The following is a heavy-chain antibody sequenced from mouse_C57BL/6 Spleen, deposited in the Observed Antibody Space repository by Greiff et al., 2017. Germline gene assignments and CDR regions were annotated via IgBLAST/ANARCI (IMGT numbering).Heavy chain of an antibody. CDR1: GYAFSSSW. CDR3: ARGYSNYVDY. CDR2: VYPEDGDT. Sequence: QFQLQQSGPELVKPGTSVTISCKVSGYAFSSSWLSWVKQRLGKDLEWSGRVYPEDGDTNYNGKFKGKATLTADKSSSPAYMQLSSLTSEDSAVYFCARGYSNYVDYWGQGTSVTVSS. D-gene: IGHD2-5*01. V-gene: IGHV1-82*01. J-gene: IGHJ4*01.